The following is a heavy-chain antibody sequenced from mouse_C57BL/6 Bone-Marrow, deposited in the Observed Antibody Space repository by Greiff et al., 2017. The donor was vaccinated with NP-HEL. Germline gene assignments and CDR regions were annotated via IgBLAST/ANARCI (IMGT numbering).Heavy chain of an antibody. CDR1: GYSITSGYY. J-gene: IGHJ3*01. CDR2: ISYDGSN. CDR3: ARGDGYYCWFAY. Sequence: DVKLVESGPGLVKPSQSLSLTCSVTGYSITSGYYWNWIRQFPGNKLEWMGYISYDGSNNYNPSLKNRISITRDTSKNQFFLKLNSVTTEDTATYYCARGDGYYCWFAYWGQGTLVTVSA. D-gene: IGHD2-3*01. V-gene: IGHV3-6*01.